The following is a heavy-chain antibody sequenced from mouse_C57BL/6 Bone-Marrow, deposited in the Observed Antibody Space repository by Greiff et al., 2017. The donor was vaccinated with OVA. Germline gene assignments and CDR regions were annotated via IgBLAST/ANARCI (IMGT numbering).Heavy chain of an antibody. J-gene: IGHJ4*01. D-gene: IGHD2-3*01. V-gene: IGHV1-50*01. CDR3: ARDGFYYYARGY. CDR2: IDPSDSYT. Sequence: QVQLQQPGAELVKPGASVKLSCKASGYTFTSYWMQWVKQRPGQGLEWIGEIDPSDSYTNYNQKFKGKATLTVDTSSSTAYMQLSSLTSEDSAVYYCARDGFYYYARGYWGQGTSVTVSS. CDR1: GYTFTSYW.